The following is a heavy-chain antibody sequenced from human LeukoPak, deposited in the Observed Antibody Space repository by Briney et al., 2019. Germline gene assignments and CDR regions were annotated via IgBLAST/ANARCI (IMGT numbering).Heavy chain of an antibody. J-gene: IGHJ5*02. CDR2: IYHSGST. D-gene: IGHD6-6*01. V-gene: IGHV4-38-2*02. Sequence: TSSETLPLTCAVSGYSISSGYYWGWIRQPPGKGLEWIGSIYHSGSTYYNPSLKSRVTISVDTSKNQFSLKLSSVTAADTAVYYCARDLRIAARPGWFDPSGQGTLVTVSS. CDR3: ARDLRIAARPGWFDP. CDR1: GYSISSGYY.